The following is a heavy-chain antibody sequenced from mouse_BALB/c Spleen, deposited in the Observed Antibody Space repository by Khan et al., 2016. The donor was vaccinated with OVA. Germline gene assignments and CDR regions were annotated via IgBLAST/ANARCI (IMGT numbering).Heavy chain of an antibody. J-gene: IGHJ3*01. CDR3: ARNSYRYDFTY. V-gene: IGHV2-2*01. Sequence: QVQLQQSGPGLVQPSQSLSITCTVSGFSLTTYGIHWIRQSPGKGLEWLGVIWSGGSTDYNVPFISRLNITKDNSKSQVFYKMNSLQADDSAIYYGARNSYRYDFTYWGQGPLVTVSA. CDR1: GFSLTTYG. D-gene: IGHD2-12*01. CDR2: IWSGGST.